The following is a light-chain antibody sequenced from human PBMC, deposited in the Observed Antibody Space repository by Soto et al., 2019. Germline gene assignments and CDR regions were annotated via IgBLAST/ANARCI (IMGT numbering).Light chain of an antibody. CDR1: QDISNY. CDR3: QKYNSAPRT. J-gene: IGKJ1*01. V-gene: IGKV1-27*01. CDR2: AAS. Sequence: DIQMTQSPSSLSASVGDRVTITCRASQDISNYLAWYQQKPGKVPKLLTYAASALHSGVPSRFSGSGSGTDFTLTINSLQPEDVAGYYCQKYNSAPRTFGQGTKVEIK.